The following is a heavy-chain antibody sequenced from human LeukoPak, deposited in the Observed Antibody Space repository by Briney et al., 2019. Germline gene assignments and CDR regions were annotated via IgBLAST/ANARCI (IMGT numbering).Heavy chain of an antibody. V-gene: IGHV3-23*01. CDR3: AKAFLYDSSGYYY. Sequence: GGSLRLSCAASEFSVGSNYMTWVRQAPGKGLEWVSVISGSGGSTYYADSVKGRFTISRDNSKNTLYLQMNSLRAEDTAVYYCAKAFLYDSSGYYYWGQGTLVTVSS. D-gene: IGHD3-22*01. CDR1: EFSVGSNY. J-gene: IGHJ4*02. CDR2: ISGSGGST.